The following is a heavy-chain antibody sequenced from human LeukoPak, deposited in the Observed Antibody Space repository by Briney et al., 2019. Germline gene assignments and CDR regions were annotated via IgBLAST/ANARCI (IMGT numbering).Heavy chain of an antibody. D-gene: IGHD2/OR15-2a*01. V-gene: IGHV3-74*01. CDR3: TRDRIEGGMDV. J-gene: IGHJ6*02. CDR1: GFAFSTYW. Sequence: PGGSLRLSCEASGFAFSTYWMHWVRQGPGKGLVWVSRSNTDGSDTTYADSVKGRFIISKDNAKNTLYLQMHSLRPEDTAIFYCTRDRIEGGMDVWGQGTAVTVSS. CDR2: SNTDGSDT.